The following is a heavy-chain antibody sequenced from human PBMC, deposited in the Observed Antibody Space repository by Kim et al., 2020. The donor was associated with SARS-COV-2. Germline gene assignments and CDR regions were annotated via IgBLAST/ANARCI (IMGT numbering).Heavy chain of an antibody. Sequence: ASVKVSCKVSGYTLTELSMHWVRQAPGKGLEWMGGFDPEDGETIYAQKFQGRVTMTEDTSTDTAYMELSSLRSEDTAVYYCALCRRVYYDSSGPNSIAFDIWGQGTMVTVSS. CDR3: ALCRRVYYDSSGPNSIAFDI. CDR1: GYTLTELS. CDR2: FDPEDGET. V-gene: IGHV1-24*01. D-gene: IGHD3-22*01. J-gene: IGHJ3*02.